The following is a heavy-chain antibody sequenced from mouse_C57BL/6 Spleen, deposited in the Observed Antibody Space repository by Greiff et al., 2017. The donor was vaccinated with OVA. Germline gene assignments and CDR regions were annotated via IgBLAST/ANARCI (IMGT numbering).Heavy chain of an antibody. V-gene: IGHV7-3*01. Sequence: EVQLVESGGGLVQPGGSLSLSCAASGFTFTDYYMSWVRQPPGKALEWLGFIRNKANGYTTEYSASVKGRFTISRDNSQSILYLQMNALRAEDSATYYCARWSIYYEYDGYYAMDYWGQGTSVTVSS. CDR1: GFTFTDYY. CDR3: ARWSIYYEYDGYYAMDY. J-gene: IGHJ4*01. CDR2: IRNKANGYTT. D-gene: IGHD2-4*01.